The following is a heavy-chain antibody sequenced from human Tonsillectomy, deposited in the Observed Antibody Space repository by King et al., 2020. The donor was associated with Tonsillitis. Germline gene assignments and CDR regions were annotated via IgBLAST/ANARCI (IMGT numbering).Heavy chain of an antibody. CDR3: ARDRLHYHILTGQTERWLDY. CDR2: ISSRGSTV. Sequence: VQLVQSGGGLVQPGGSLRLSCAASGFTFSSYEMNWVRQAPGKGLDWVSYISSRGSTVFYADSVKGRFTISRDNAKNSLYLEMNSLRAEDTAVYYCARDRLHYHILTGQTERWLDYWGQGTLVTVSS. J-gene: IGHJ4*02. V-gene: IGHV3-48*03. CDR1: GFTFSSYE. D-gene: IGHD3-9*01.